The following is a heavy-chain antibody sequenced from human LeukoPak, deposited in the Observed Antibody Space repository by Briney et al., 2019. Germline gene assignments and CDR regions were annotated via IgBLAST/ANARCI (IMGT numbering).Heavy chain of an antibody. CDR1: GFTFSSYA. V-gene: IGHV3-23*01. Sequence: GGSLRLSCAASGFTFSSYAMSWVRQAPGKGLEWVSAISGSGGSTYYADSVKGRFTISRDNSKNTLHLQMNSLRAEDTAVYYCAKLSSGWYYYFDYWGQGTLVTVSS. CDR3: AKLSSGWYYYFDY. J-gene: IGHJ4*02. D-gene: IGHD6-19*01. CDR2: ISGSGGST.